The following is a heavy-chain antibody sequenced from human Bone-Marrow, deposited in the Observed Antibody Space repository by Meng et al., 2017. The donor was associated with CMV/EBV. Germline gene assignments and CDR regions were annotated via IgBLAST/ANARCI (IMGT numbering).Heavy chain of an antibody. Sequence: ASVKVSCKASGYTFSNYGITWVRQAPGQGLEWMGWINPNSGGTNYAQKFQGRVTMTRDTSTSTAYMELSRLRSDDTAVYYCERDPPSGIAAPSWEYYYGMDVWGQGTTVTVSS. CDR1: GYTFSNYG. CDR2: INPNSGGT. V-gene: IGHV1-2*02. CDR3: ERDPPSGIAAPSWEYYYGMDV. J-gene: IGHJ6*02. D-gene: IGHD6-6*01.